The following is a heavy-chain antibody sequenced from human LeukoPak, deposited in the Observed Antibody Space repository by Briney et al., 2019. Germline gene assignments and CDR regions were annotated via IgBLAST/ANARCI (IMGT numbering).Heavy chain of an antibody. CDR3: ARETPMAYFDY. Sequence: SETLSLTCAASGGSISSGGYSWSWIRQPPGKGLEWIGYIYHSGSTYYNPSLKSRVTISVDRSRNQFSLKLSSVTAADTAVYYCARETPMAYFDYWGQGTLVTVSS. V-gene: IGHV4-30-2*01. CDR2: IYHSGST. CDR1: GGSISSGGYS. D-gene: IGHD5-24*01. J-gene: IGHJ4*02.